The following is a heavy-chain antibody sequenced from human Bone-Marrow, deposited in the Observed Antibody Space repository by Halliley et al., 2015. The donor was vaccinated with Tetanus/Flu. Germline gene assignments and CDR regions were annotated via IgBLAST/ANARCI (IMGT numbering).Heavy chain of an antibody. D-gene: IGHD3-16*01. V-gene: IGHV3-33*03. CDR1: GFSFRSYG. CDR3: AKDSWRPPWDYYAMDV. CDR2: IWYDGTKT. J-gene: IGHJ6*01. Sequence: SLRLSCAASGFSFRSYGMHWVRQAPGKGLEWVAVIWYDGTKTYADSVKGQFTISRDNSNNTLYLQMNSLRVEDTAVYYCAKDSWRPPWDYYAMDVWGPGTTVTVSS.